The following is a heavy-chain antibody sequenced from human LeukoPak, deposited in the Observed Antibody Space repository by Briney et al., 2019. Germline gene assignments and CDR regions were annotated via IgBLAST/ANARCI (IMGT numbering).Heavy chain of an antibody. CDR3: ARKYSNYLMWFDY. CDR1: GGTFSSYA. V-gene: IGHV1-69*13. Sequence: SVKVSCKASGGTFSSYAISWVRQAPGQGLEWMGGIIPILGTANYAQKFQGRVTITADESTSTAYMELSSLRSEDTAVYYCARKYSNYLMWFDYWGQGTLVTVSS. D-gene: IGHD4-11*01. CDR2: IIPILGTA. J-gene: IGHJ4*02.